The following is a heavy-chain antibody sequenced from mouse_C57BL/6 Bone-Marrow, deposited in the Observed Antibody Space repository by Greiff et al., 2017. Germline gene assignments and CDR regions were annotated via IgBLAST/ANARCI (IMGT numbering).Heavy chain of an antibody. CDR3: ARQVGAWDWYFDV. CDR2: IYPRSGNT. J-gene: IGHJ1*03. CDR1: GYTFTSYG. V-gene: IGHV1-81*01. D-gene: IGHD1-1*01. Sequence: VQLQQSGAELARPGASVKLSCKASGYTFTSYGISWVKQRTGQGLEWIGEIYPRSGNTYYNEKFKGKATLTADKSSSTAYMELRSLTSEDSAVYVCARQVGAWDWYFDVWGTGTTVTVSS.